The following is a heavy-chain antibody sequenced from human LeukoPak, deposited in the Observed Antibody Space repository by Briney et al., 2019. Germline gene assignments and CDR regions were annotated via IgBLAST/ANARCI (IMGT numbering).Heavy chain of an antibody. Sequence: GGSLRLSCAASGFTFSSYSMNWVRHAPGKGLEWVAYISSSSTIYYADSVKGRFTISRDNAKNSLYLQMNSLRAEDTAVYYCARVPHYYDSSGYKAFDIWGQGTMVTVSS. CDR3: ARVPHYYDSSGYKAFDI. D-gene: IGHD3-22*01. J-gene: IGHJ3*02. CDR1: GFTFSSYS. CDR2: ISSSSTI. V-gene: IGHV3-48*01.